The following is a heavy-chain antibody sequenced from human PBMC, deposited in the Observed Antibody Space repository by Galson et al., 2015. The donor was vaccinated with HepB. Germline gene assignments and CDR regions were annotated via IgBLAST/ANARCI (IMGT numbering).Heavy chain of an antibody. Sequence: SVKVSCKVAGYSLTELSMHWVRQAPGKGLEWMGGFDPEDGETIYAQKLQGRITLTEDTPIDTAYMELSSLRSEDTAVYYCATDLGWEQRFWGQGTLVTVSS. CDR3: ATDLGWEQRF. CDR1: GYSLTELS. CDR2: FDPEDGET. V-gene: IGHV1-24*01. D-gene: IGHD1/OR15-1a*01. J-gene: IGHJ4*02.